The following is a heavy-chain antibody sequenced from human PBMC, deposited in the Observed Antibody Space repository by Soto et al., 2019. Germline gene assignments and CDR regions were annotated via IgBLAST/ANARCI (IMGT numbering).Heavy chain of an antibody. CDR3: ARAGYYGSGSYLHY. V-gene: IGHV4-31*03. CDR1: GGSITSSKHY. Sequence: SETLSLTCTVSGGSITSSKHYWSWIRQHPGKGLEWIGYIYLSGFTYSNPSLKSRVTISVDTSKNQFSLKLSSVTAAATAVYYCARAGYYGSGSYLHYWGQGTLVTVSS. J-gene: IGHJ4*02. CDR2: IYLSGFT. D-gene: IGHD3-10*01.